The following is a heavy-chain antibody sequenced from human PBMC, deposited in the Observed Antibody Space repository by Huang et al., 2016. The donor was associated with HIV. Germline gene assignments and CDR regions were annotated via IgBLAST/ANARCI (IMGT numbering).Heavy chain of an antibody. Sequence: QVQLVESGGGVVQPGGSLRLSCAASGFTFSSYGMHWVRQGPGKGVEGVAFIHYDGSNRYYADSVKGRFTISRDNSKNTLYLQMNSLRAEDTAVYFCAKFGSSGYLPRYSFDYWGQGTLVTVSS. CDR1: GFTFSSYG. CDR2: IHYDGSNR. CDR3: AKFGSSGYLPRYSFDY. V-gene: IGHV3-30*02. D-gene: IGHD3-22*01. J-gene: IGHJ4*02.